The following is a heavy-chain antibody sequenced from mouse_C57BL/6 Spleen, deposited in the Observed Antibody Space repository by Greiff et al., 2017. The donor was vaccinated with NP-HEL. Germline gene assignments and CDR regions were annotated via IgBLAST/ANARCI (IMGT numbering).Heavy chain of an antibody. CDR3: ARGRTYYAMDY. CDR1: VFTFSDYY. V-gene: IGHV5-16*01. CDR2: INYDGSST. J-gene: IGHJ4*01. Sequence: VQLKESEGGLVQPGSSMKLSCTASVFTFSDYYMAWVRQVPEKGLEWVANINYDGSSTYYLDSLKSRFIISRDDAKNILYLQMSSLKSEDTATYYCARGRTYYAMDYWGQGTSVTVSS.